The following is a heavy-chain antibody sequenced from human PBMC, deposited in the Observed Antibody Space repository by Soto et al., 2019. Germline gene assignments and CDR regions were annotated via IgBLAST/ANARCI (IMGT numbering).Heavy chain of an antibody. CDR1: GFTFSSYA. CDR2: ISGSGGST. Sequence: SGGSLRLSCAASGFTFSSYAMSWVRQAPGKGLEWVSAISGSGGSTYYADSVKGRFTISRDNSKNTLYLQMNSLRAEDTAVYYCARDSSGYYWAFDYWGQGTLVTVSS. CDR3: ARDSSGYYWAFDY. D-gene: IGHD3-22*01. V-gene: IGHV3-23*01. J-gene: IGHJ4*02.